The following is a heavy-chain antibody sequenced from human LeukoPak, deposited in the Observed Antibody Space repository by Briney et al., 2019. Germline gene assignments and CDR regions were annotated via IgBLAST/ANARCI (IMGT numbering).Heavy chain of an antibody. CDR3: ARGPLFGEFKGFDP. CDR1: GFRFDEYG. Sequence: GGSLRLSCAAAGFRFDEYGMSWVRQAPGKGLEWVSGINWNGGSTGYADSVKGRFTISRDNAKKSLYLQMNSLRAEDTALYHCARGPLFGEFKGFDPWGQGTLVTVSS. D-gene: IGHD3-10*01. CDR2: INWNGGST. V-gene: IGHV3-20*01. J-gene: IGHJ5*02.